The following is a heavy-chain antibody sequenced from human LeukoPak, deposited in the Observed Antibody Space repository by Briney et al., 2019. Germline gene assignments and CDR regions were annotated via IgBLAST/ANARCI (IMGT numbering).Heavy chain of an antibody. J-gene: IGHJ4*02. CDR2: IYYSGST. CDR3: ARGSRAAAGTRGYFDY. D-gene: IGHD6-13*01. CDR1: GGSFSSVDYY. V-gene: IGHV4-30-4*01. Sequence: PSETLSLTCTVSGGSFSSVDYYWSWIRQPPGKGLEWIGYIYYSGSTYCNPSLKSRVTISVDTSKNQFSLKLSSVTAADTAVYYCARGSRAAAGTRGYFDYWGQGNLVSASS.